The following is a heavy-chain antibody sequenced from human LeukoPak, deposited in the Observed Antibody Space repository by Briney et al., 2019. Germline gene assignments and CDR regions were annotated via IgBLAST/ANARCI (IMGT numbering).Heavy chain of an antibody. V-gene: IGHV3-30-3*01. J-gene: IGHJ4*02. CDR3: ARVDCSGGSCYLRPFDY. Sequence: GGSLRLSCAASGFTFSRYALHWVRQAPGKGLEWVAVISYDGSNKYYAGSVRGRFTISRDNSKNTLYLQMNSLRVEDTAVYHCARVDCSGGSCYLRPFDYWGQGTLVTVSS. D-gene: IGHD2-15*01. CDR2: ISYDGSNK. CDR1: GFTFSRYA.